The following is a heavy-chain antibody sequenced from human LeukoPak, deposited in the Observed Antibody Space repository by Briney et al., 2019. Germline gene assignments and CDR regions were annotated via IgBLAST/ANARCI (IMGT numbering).Heavy chain of an antibody. CDR2: ISSSSSYI. D-gene: IGHD2/OR15-2a*01. Sequence: GGSLRLSCAASGFTFSSYSMNWVRQAPGKGLEWVSSISSSSSYIYYADSVKGRFTISRDNAKNSLYLQMNSLRAEDTAVYYCAKDFLQPPYYYYMDVWGKGTTVTVSS. V-gene: IGHV3-21*01. J-gene: IGHJ6*03. CDR3: AKDFLQPPYYYYMDV. CDR1: GFTFSSYS.